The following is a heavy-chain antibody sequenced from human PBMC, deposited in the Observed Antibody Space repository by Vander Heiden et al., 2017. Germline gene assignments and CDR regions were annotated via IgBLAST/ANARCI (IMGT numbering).Heavy chain of an antibody. CDR2: ISGAGSNT. Sequence: EVQLLASGGGLVQPGGSLRPSCAASGSPLSNSAMSWVRQAPGKGLEWVSGISGAGSNTFYADFVKGRFTISRDNSKNTLYLQMNSLSAEDTAVYYCAKDLATYGVETFDCWGQGTLGTVSS. V-gene: IGHV3-23*01. CDR3: AKDLATYGVETFDC. J-gene: IGHJ4*02. CDR1: GSPLSNSA. D-gene: IGHD4-17*01.